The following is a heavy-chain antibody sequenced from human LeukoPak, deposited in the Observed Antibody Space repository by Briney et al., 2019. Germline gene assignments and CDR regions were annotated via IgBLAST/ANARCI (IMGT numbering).Heavy chain of an antibody. V-gene: IGHV3-30*18. CDR3: AKDLHSSGLNYYFHY. Sequence: PGRSLRLSCAASGFTFNSFVMHWVRQAPGKGLEWMAVISYDGSNKYYADSVKGRFTISRDNSKNTLYLQMNSLRAEDTAVYYCAKDLHSSGLNYYFHYWGPGTLVTVSS. CDR2: ISYDGSNK. CDR1: GFTFNSFV. D-gene: IGHD6-19*01. J-gene: IGHJ4*02.